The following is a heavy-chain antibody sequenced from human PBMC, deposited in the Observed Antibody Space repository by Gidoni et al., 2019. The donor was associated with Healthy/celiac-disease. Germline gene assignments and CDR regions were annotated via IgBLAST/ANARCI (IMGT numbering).Heavy chain of an antibody. CDR2: ISDDGSNK. V-gene: IGHV3-30*18. CDR3: AKVDYVWIQLGLGPHDY. Sequence: QFQLVESGGGVVPPGRSLLLSCSASGFTFSSYCMHWVRQAPGKGLAWVAGISDDGSNKYYEDSVKGRLTISRDNSKNTMYLQMNSLRAEDTAVYDCAKVDYVWIQLGLGPHDYWGQGTRVNVSS. CDR1: GFTFSSYC. J-gene: IGHJ4*02. D-gene: IGHD5-18*01.